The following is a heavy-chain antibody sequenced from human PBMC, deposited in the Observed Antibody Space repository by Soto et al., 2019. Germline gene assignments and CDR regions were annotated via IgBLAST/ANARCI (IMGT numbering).Heavy chain of an antibody. D-gene: IGHD5-12*01. V-gene: IGHV1-3*01. J-gene: IGHJ5*02. CDR1: GITFSTYS. Sequence: GSVKVSCKASGITFSTYSIHLVRQAPGQGLEWMGWINAGNGNTRYSQEFQGRVTLTTDTSASTTYMDLSSLTSEDTAVYYCARAISGYVTWGQGTLVTVSS. CDR2: INAGNGNT. CDR3: ARAISGYVT.